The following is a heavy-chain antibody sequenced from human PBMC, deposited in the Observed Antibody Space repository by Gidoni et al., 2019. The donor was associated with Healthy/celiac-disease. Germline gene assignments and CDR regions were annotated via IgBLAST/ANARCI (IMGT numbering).Heavy chain of an antibody. Sequence: EVKLLESGGGLVQPGGSLRLSCADSGFTFSSYAMSWVRQAPGKGLEWVSAISGSGGSTYYADSVKGRFTISRDNSKNTLYLQMNSLRAEDTAVYYCAKDTAIRRGDYDYWGQGTLVTVSS. CDR3: AKDTAIRRGDYDY. D-gene: IGHD5-18*01. J-gene: IGHJ4*02. CDR2: ISGSGGST. CDR1: GFTFSSYA. V-gene: IGHV3-23*01.